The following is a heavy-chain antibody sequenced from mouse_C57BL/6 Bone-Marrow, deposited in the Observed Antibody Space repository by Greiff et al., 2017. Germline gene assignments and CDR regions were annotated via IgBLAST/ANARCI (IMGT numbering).Heavy chain of an antibody. CDR3: TRGTYYSNYDAMDY. CDR2: LSSGGDYI. Sequence: DVKLVESGEGLVKPGGSLKLSCAASGFTFRSYALSWVRQTPEKRLEWVAYLSSGGDYIYYADTVKGRFTISRDNARNTLYLQMSSLKSEDTAMYYCTRGTYYSNYDAMDYWGQGTSVTVSS. CDR1: GFTFRSYA. D-gene: IGHD2-5*01. V-gene: IGHV5-9-1*02. J-gene: IGHJ4*01.